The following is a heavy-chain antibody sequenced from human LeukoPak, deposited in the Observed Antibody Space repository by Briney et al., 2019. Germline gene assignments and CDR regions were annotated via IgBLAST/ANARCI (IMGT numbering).Heavy chain of an antibody. CDR3: ARRGDCSSTSCPSPDY. Sequence: GASVKVSCKAFGYTFTGYYMHWVRQAPGQGLEWMGWINPNSGGTNYAQKFQGRVTMTRDTSISTAYMELSRLRSDDTAVYYCARRGDCSSTSCPSPDYWGQGTLVTVSS. V-gene: IGHV1-2*02. D-gene: IGHD2-2*01. CDR2: INPNSGGT. J-gene: IGHJ4*02. CDR1: GYTFTGYY.